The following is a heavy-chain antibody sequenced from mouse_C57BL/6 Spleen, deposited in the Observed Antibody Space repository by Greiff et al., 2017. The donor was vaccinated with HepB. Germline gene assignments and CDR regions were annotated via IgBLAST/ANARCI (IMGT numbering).Heavy chain of an antibody. CDR1: GYTFTSYW. CDR2: IDPSDSET. V-gene: IGHV1-52*01. J-gene: IGHJ4*01. CDR3: ARKDYYGSSYGYAMDY. Sequence: VKLQQPGAELVRPGSSVKLSCKASGYTFTSYWMHWVKQRPIQGLEWIGNIDPSDSETHYNQKFKDKATLTVDKSSSTAYMQLSSLTSEDSAVYYCARKDYYGSSYGYAMDYWGQGTSVTVSS. D-gene: IGHD1-1*01.